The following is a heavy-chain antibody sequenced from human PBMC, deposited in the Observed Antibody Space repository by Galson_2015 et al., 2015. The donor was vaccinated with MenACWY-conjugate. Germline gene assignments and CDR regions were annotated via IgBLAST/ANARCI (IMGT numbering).Heavy chain of an antibody. D-gene: IGHD6-13*01. Sequence: SVKVSCKASGYTFTSYAMHWVRQAPGQRLEWMGWINAGNGNTKYSQKFQGRVTITRDTSASTAYMELSSLRSEDTAVYYCARGVAAAGIHTYYFDYWGQGTLVTVSS. V-gene: IGHV1-3*01. CDR3: ARGVAAAGIHTYYFDY. J-gene: IGHJ4*02. CDR1: GYTFTSYA. CDR2: INAGNGNT.